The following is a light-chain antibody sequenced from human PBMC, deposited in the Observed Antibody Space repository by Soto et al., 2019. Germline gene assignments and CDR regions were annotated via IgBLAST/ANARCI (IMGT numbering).Light chain of an antibody. CDR2: TAS. V-gene: IGKV1-39*01. Sequence: DIQMTQSPSSLSASIGERVTITCRASQSITSSQGISSYLNWFQQKPGKAPKLLIYTASNLQSGVPSRFSGSGSGTDFTLTISSLQVEDVATYYCKQTYSTPPLFGGGTKVEI. J-gene: IGKJ4*01. CDR3: KQTYSTPPL. CDR1: QSITSSQGISSY.